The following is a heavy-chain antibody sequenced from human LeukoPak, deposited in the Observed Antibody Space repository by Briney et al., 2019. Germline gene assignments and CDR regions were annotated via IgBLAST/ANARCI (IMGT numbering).Heavy chain of an antibody. J-gene: IGHJ4*02. CDR1: GGTFSSYA. CDR2: IIPIFGTA. D-gene: IGHD6-13*01. Sequence: ASVKVSCXASGGTFSSYAISWVRQAHGQGLEWMGGIIPIFGTANYAQKFQGRVTITTDESTSTAYMELSSLRSEDTAVYYCARDRGIAAAVDLFDYWGQGTLVTVSS. V-gene: IGHV1-69*05. CDR3: ARDRGIAAAVDLFDY.